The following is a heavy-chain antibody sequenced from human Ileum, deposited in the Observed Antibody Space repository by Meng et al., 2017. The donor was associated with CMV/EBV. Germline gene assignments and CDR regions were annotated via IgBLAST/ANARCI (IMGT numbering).Heavy chain of an antibody. CDR2: IHSDGRT. CDR1: GFTVSGNY. V-gene: IGHV3-66*04. Sequence: GESLKISCAASGFTVSGNYFNWVRQAPGKGLEWVSLIHSDGRTYHADSVKGRFIISRDNSKNTVYLQMNNLKTEDTAIYYCPRQQQQTWAFGMDVWGQGTTVTVSS. J-gene: IGHJ6*02. CDR3: PRQQQQTWAFGMDV. D-gene: IGHD1/OR15-1a*01.